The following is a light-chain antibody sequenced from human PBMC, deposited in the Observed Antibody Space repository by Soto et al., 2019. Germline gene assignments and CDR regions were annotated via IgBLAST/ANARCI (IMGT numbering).Light chain of an antibody. CDR3: QQYGSSAT. Sequence: EIVLTQSPGTLSSSAGERATLSCRASHSLNSGYLGWYQKRRGQALRLLIYGASTRTTGVPDRFSGSGSGTDFTPTISRLEHEDFAVYYCQQYGSSATFGPGTKVD. CDR1: HSLNSGY. V-gene: IGKV3-20*01. J-gene: IGKJ3*01. CDR2: GAS.